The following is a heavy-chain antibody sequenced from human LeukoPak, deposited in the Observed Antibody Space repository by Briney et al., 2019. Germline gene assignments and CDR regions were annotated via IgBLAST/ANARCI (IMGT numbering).Heavy chain of an antibody. V-gene: IGHV3-7*02. CDR3: ASKGGSRPNDAFDI. CDR1: GFTLSTFW. J-gene: IGHJ3*02. CDR2: IKQDGSEK. D-gene: IGHD6-19*01. Sequence: PGGSLTLPCTASGFTLSTFWMSWVRQAPRKGPERVANIKQDGSEKYYVVSVKRRFNISRDNAKISLSLQMNSLRVEDTAVYYCASKGGSRPNDAFDIWGQGTMVTVSS.